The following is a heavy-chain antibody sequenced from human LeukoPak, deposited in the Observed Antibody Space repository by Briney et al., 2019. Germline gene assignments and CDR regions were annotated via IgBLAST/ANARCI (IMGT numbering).Heavy chain of an antibody. CDR1: GLTFSTYG. J-gene: IGHJ6*03. CDR2: IWHDGINK. V-gene: IGHV3-33*01. CDR3: ARDPLSPLAQAYNYYYMDV. D-gene: IGHD2/OR15-2a*01. Sequence: GGSLRLYCAASGLTFSTYGMHWVRQAPGEGLEWVAVIWHDGINKYYADSVKGRFTTSRDNSNNTLYLQMNSLRAEDSAVYFCARDPLSPLAQAYNYYYMDVWGKGTTVTVSS.